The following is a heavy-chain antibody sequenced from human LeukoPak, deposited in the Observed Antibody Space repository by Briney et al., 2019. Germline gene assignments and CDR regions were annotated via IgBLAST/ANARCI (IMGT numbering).Heavy chain of an antibody. CDR3: ARDSPVRSF. J-gene: IGHJ4*02. CDR1: GFTFTSHA. V-gene: IGHV3-23*01. Sequence: SGESLRLTCAASGFTFTSHAMSWVRQAPGKGLEWVSAISDSGDGTYYADFVKGRFTISRDDSKNTLYLQMNSLRAEDTAVYYCARDSPVRSFWGQGTLVTVSS. CDR2: ISDSGDGT. D-gene: IGHD3-10*01.